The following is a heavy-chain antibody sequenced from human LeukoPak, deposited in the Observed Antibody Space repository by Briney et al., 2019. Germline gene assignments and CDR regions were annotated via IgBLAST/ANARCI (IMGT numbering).Heavy chain of an antibody. Sequence: PSQTLSLTCTVSGGSIDSDDYYWSWIRQPPGKGLEWIGYIYNSGSTKYNPSLKSRVTMSMDTSKNQFSLKLSSVTAADTAVYYCARGGWYSDYWGQGTLVTVSS. CDR2: IYNSGST. D-gene: IGHD6-19*01. V-gene: IGHV4-61*08. CDR1: GGSIDSDDYY. J-gene: IGHJ4*02. CDR3: ARGGWYSDY.